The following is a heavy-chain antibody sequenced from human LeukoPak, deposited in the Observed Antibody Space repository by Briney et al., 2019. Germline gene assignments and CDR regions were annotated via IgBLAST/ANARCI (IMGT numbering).Heavy chain of an antibody. CDR3: ATGHDQILDY. CDR1: GYTLTELS. J-gene: IGHJ4*02. V-gene: IGHV1-24*01. Sequence: VASVKVSCKVSGYTLTELSMHWVRQAPGKGREWMGGFDPEDGETIYAQKFQGRVTLTEDPSTDTAYMELSSLRSEDPAVYYCATGHDQILDYWLQATLLTVSS. D-gene: IGHD3-3*01. CDR2: FDPEDGET.